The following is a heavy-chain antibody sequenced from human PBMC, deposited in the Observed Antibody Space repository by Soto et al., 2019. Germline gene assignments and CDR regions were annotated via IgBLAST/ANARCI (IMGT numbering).Heavy chain of an antibody. CDR1: GFIFSDYY. CDR2: ISGGSTYT. J-gene: IGHJ4*02. Sequence: QVQLVESGGGLVRPGGSLRLSCAASGFIFSDYYMTWIRQAPGKGLEWISYISGGSTYTNYADSVKGRFTISRDNTKISLYLQMSALRAEDTAIYYCATSTTVTTPYYFDYWGQGTMVTVSS. V-gene: IGHV3-11*05. CDR3: ATSTTVTTPYYFDY. D-gene: IGHD1-1*01.